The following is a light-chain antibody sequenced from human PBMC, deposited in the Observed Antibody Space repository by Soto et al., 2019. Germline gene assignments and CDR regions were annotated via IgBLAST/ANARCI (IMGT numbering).Light chain of an antibody. J-gene: IGKJ4*01. CDR3: QQGKSLSAS. CDR1: QGISSS. V-gene: IGKV1-12*01. Sequence: DIQMTQSPSSVSASVGDSVTITCRASQGISSSLVWYQQNPGKAPKLLIYAASNLQSGVPSRFSGSGSGTDVTLTITSLQPEDVATYYFQQGKSLSASFGGGTRVEIK. CDR2: AAS.